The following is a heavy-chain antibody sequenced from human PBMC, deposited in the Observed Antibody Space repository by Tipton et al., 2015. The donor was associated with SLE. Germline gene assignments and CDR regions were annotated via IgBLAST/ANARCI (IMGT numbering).Heavy chain of an antibody. V-gene: IGHV3-23*03. J-gene: IGHJ1*01. CDR3: ARGDSSSLVGYFRH. Sequence: SLRLSCAASGFSFTSYAMNWVRQAPGKGLEWVSLIYSAGSTSYADSVKGRFTISRDYSSNTLYLQMNSLRAEDTAVFYCARGDSSSLVGYFRHWGQGTLVTVSS. D-gene: IGHD6-13*01. CDR1: GFSFTSYA. CDR2: IYSAGST.